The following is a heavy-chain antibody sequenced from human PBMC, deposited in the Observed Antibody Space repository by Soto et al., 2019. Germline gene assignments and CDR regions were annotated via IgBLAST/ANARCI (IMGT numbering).Heavy chain of an antibody. CDR1: GVSISSYY. CDR2: IYYSGST. D-gene: IGHD5-18*01. Sequence: PSETLSLTCTVSGVSISSYYWSWIRQPPGKGLEWIGYIYYSGSTNYNPSLKSRVTISVDTSKNQFSLKLSSVTAADTAVYYCARLRGYSYGTFDYWGQGTLVTVSS. CDR3: ARLRGYSYGTFDY. J-gene: IGHJ4*02. V-gene: IGHV4-59*08.